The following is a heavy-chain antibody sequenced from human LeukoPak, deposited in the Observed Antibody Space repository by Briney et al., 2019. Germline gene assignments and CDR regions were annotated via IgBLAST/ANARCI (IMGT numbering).Heavy chain of an antibody. Sequence: QPGGSLRLSCVASGFTFSNYAMQWVRQAPGKGLEWVSAISGSGGSTYYADSVKGRFTISRDNSKNTLYLQMNSLRAEDTAVYYCAARDHFIVATSGDGYWGQGTLVTVSS. CDR3: AARDHFIVATSGDGY. V-gene: IGHV3-23*01. CDR2: ISGSGGST. D-gene: IGHD5-12*01. J-gene: IGHJ4*02. CDR1: GFTFSNYA.